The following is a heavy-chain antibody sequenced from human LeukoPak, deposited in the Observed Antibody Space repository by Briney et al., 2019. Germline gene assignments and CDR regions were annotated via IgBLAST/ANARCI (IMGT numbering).Heavy chain of an antibody. V-gene: IGHV3-48*03. CDR3: ARGGYDYPADY. D-gene: IGHD5-12*01. J-gene: IGHJ4*02. CDR1: GFTLSGFE. CDR2: LNSPGHTF. Sequence: GGSLKLSCAASGFTLSGFEMNWFRQAPGKGLEWVSFLNSPGHTFYYADSVRGRFTISRDNAKNSLYLQMNSLGADDTAVYYCARGGYDYPADYWGQGTLVTVSS.